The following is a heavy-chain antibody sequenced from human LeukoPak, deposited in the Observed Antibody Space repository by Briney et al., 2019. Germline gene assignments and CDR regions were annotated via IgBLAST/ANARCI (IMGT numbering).Heavy chain of an antibody. CDR1: GGSISSGGYY. V-gene: IGHV4-61*08. D-gene: IGHD6-19*01. Sequence: SETLSLTCTVSGGSISSGGYYWSWIRQHPGKGLEWIGYIYYSGSTNYNPSLKSRVTISVDTSKNQFSLKLSSVTAADTAVYYCARQALSSGWYLLGGWGQGTLVTVSS. J-gene: IGHJ4*02. CDR2: IYYSGST. CDR3: ARQALSSGWYLLGG.